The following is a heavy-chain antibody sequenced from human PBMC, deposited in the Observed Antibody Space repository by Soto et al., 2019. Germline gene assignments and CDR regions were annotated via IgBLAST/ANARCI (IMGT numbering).Heavy chain of an antibody. CDR2: IYYSGST. J-gene: IGHJ4*02. CDR3: ARDYGRYYFDY. D-gene: IGHD1-26*01. CDR1: GGSISSYY. Sequence: PSETLSLTCTVSGGSISSYYWSWIRQPPGKGLEWIGYIYYSGSTNYNPSLKSRVTISVDTPKNQFSLKLSSVTAADTAVYYCARDYGRYYFDYWGQGTLVTVSS. V-gene: IGHV4-59*01.